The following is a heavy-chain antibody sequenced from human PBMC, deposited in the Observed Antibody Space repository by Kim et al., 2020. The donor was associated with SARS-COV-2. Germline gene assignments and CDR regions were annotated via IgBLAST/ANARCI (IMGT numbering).Heavy chain of an antibody. V-gene: IGHV4-39*01. J-gene: IGHJ5*02. CDR2: TT. Sequence: TTYSNPSRKSRVTISVDTSKNQFSLKLCSVTAADTAVYYCARHFARRFDPWGQGTLVTVSS. CDR3: ARHFARRFDP.